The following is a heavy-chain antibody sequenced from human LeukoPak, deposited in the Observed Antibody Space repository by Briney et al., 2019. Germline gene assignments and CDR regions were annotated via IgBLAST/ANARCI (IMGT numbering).Heavy chain of an antibody. D-gene: IGHD4-23*01. J-gene: IGHJ3*02. CDR2: IYYSGST. CDR3: VGDPVVTQAFDI. Sequence: SETLSLTCTVSGGSISSGDYYWSWIRQPPGKGLEWIGYIYYSGSTYYNPSLKGRVTISVDTSKNQFSLKLSSVTAADTAVYYCVGDPVVTQAFDIWGQGTMVTVSS. CDR1: GGSISSGDYY. V-gene: IGHV4-30-4*01.